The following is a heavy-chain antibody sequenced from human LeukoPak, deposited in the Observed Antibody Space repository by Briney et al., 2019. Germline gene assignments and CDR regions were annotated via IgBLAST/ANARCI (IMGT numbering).Heavy chain of an antibody. Sequence: GESLKISCKGSGYSFTNYWIGWVRQMPGKGLEWTGIIYPGDSDTRYSPSFQGQVTISADKSISTAYLQWNSLKASDTAMYFCARREPGQGKYYFDYWGQGTLVTVSS. CDR1: GYSFTNYW. CDR3: ARREPGQGKYYFDY. D-gene: IGHD1-14*01. V-gene: IGHV5-51*01. CDR2: IYPGDSDT. J-gene: IGHJ4*02.